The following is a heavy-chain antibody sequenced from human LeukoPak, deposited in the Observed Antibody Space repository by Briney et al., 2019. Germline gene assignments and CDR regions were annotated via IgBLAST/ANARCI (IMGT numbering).Heavy chain of an antibody. CDR3: ARHPRLVGPNWFDP. J-gene: IGHJ5*02. CDR2: IYYSGNT. CDR1: GGSVTSSSYY. D-gene: IGHD2-8*02. V-gene: IGHV4-39*01. Sequence: SETLSLTCTVSGGSVTSSSYYWGWIRQPPGKGLEWIASIYYSGNTFYNPSLKSRVTISVDTSKNQFSLILSSVTAADTSVYYCARHPRLVGPNWFDPWGRGTLVTVSS.